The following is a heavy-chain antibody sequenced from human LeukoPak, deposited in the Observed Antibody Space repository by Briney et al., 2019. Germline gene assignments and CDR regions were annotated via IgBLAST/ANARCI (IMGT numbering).Heavy chain of an antibody. CDR3: AKDYCRDGNCPFPFLDS. Sequence: PGRSLRLSCAASGFSFSSYGMHWVRQAPGKGLEWVAVISYDGRNKYYADSVKGRFTISRDTSKNTLYLQMNSLRAEDTATYYCAKDYCRDGNCPFPFLDSWGQGTLVTVSS. V-gene: IGHV3-30*18. CDR1: GFSFSSYG. J-gene: IGHJ4*02. CDR2: ISYDGRNK. D-gene: IGHD2-15*01.